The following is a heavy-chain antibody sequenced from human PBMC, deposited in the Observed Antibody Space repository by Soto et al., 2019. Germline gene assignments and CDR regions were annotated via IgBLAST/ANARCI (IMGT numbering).Heavy chain of an antibody. V-gene: IGHV4-39*01. CDR2: SFYSGCT. Sequence: QLQLQESGPGLVKPSETLSLTCTVSGGSISSSSYYWGWIRQPPGKGLGWIGNSFYSGCTYYNPSHKRRVTISVDPSKNQFSRKLRSVTAADTAVYYCARRARLTTFYYWGQGTLVTVSS. CDR3: ARRARLTTFYY. CDR1: GGSISSSSYY. J-gene: IGHJ4*02. D-gene: IGHD1-1*01.